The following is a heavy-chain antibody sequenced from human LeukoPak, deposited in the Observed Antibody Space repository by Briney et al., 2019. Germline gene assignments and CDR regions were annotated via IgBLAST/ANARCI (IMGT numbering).Heavy chain of an antibody. CDR2: ISGSGGST. V-gene: IGHV3-23*01. J-gene: IGHJ4*02. Sequence: GGSLRLSCAASGFTFSRFAMSWARQAPGKGLEWVSAISGSGGSTYYADSVKGRFTISRDNSKNTLYLQMNSLRAEDTAVYYCAKSPHGSWWYYFDYWGQGTLVTVSS. CDR3: AKSPHGSWWYYFDY. D-gene: IGHD6-13*01. CDR1: GFTFSRFA.